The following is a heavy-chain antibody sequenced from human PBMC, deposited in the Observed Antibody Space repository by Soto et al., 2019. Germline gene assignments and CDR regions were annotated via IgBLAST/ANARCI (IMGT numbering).Heavy chain of an antibody. J-gene: IGHJ5*02. CDR3: AAGTRTMRERFAD. CDR1: GFTFTSSA. D-gene: IGHD3-22*01. V-gene: IGHV1-58*01. CDR2: IVVGSGNT. Sequence: SVKVSCKASGFTFTSSAVQWVRQARGQRLEWIGWIVVGSGNTNYAQKFQERVTITRDMSTSTAYMELSSLRSEDTAVYYCAAGTRTMRERFADWGQGTLVTVSS.